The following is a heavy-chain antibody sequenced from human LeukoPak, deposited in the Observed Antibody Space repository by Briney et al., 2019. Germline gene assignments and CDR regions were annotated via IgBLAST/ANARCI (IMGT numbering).Heavy chain of an antibody. J-gene: IGHJ4*02. Sequence: SETLSLTCTVSGGSISSYYWSWIRQPAGKGLEWIGRIYTSGSTNYNPSLKSRVTMSVDTSKNQFSLKLSSVTAADTAAYYCASSPPYDILTGSLDYWGQGTLVTVSS. CDR2: IYTSGST. CDR1: GGSISSYY. CDR3: ASSPPYDILTGSLDY. D-gene: IGHD3-9*01. V-gene: IGHV4-4*07.